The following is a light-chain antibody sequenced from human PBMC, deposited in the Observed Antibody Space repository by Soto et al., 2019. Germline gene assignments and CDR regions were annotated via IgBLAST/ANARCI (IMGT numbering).Light chain of an antibody. CDR2: DAS. Sequence: DIQMTQSPSTLSASVGDRVTISCRASQSISSWLAWYQQKPGKAPNLLIFDASRLESGVPSRFSGSGSGTEFALTISSLQPDDFATYYCQQYNSYSFTFGQGTKLEIK. CDR1: QSISSW. V-gene: IGKV1-5*01. J-gene: IGKJ2*01. CDR3: QQYNSYSFT.